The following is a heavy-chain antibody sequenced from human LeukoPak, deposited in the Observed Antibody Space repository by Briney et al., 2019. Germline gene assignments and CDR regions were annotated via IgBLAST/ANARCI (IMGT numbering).Heavy chain of an antibody. Sequence: GGSLRLSCAASGFTFSSFSMNWVREAPGQGLEGISYVSSSSSSTDDEDSVKGRFTITRDNAKNPLYLQMNSLRAEDTAVYYCARVIGSYGDSAYWGQGTLVTVSS. V-gene: IGHV3-48*04. CDR1: GFTFSSFS. D-gene: IGHD4-17*01. J-gene: IGHJ4*02. CDR3: ARVIGSYGDSAY. CDR2: VSSSSSST.